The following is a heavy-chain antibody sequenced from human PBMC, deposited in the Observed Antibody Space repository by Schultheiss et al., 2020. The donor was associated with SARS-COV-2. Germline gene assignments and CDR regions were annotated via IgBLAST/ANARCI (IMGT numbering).Heavy chain of an antibody. Sequence: SQTLSLTCAVYGGSFSGHYWSWIRQPPGKGLEWIGEINHSGSTNYNPSLKSRVTISVDTSKNQLSLKVSSVTAADTAVYYCARKTMVRGVIPAIYFDYWGQGTLVTVSS. CDR1: GGSFSGHY. V-gene: IGHV4-34*01. CDR3: ARKTMVRGVIPAIYFDY. D-gene: IGHD3-10*01. CDR2: INHSGST. J-gene: IGHJ4*02.